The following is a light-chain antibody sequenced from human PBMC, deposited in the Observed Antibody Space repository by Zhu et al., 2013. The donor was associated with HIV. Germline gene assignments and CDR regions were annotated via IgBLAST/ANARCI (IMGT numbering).Light chain of an antibody. Sequence: DIQMTQSPSSLSASVGDRVTITCRASQGISDSLAWYQQKPGKVPKLLIYAASTLQSGVPSRFSGSGSGTDFTLTISSLQPEDAASYYCQKYNSAPRTFGQGTKVEIK. CDR3: QKYNSAPRT. CDR1: QGISDS. CDR2: AAS. J-gene: IGKJ1*01. V-gene: IGKV1-27*01.